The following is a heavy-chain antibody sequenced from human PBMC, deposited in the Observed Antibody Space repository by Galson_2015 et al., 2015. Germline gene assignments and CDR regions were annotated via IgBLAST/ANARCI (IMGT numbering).Heavy chain of an antibody. D-gene: IGHD6-19*01. CDR2: ISYDGSNK. V-gene: IGHV3-30*03. Sequence: SLRLSCAASGFTFSSYGMHWVRQAPGKGLEWVAVISYDGSNKYCADSVKGRFTISRDNSKNTLYLQMNSLRAEDTAVYYCARTHAVAGTKAYYFDYWGQGTLVTVSS. CDR3: ARTHAVAGTKAYYFDY. J-gene: IGHJ4*02. CDR1: GFTFSSYG.